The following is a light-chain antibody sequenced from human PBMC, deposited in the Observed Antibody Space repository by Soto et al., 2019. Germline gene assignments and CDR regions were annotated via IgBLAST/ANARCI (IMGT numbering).Light chain of an antibody. V-gene: IGLV4-69*01. CDR3: QSLGTGIQV. CDR2: INYDGTH. CDR1: SGYSTYA. Sequence: QPVLTQSPSASASLGASVKLTCTLSSGYSTYAIAWHQQQSEKGPRFLMKINYDGTHSKGDGFFDRFSGSSSRAERHLTISSLQSEDEADYYCQSLGTGIQVFGGGTKVTVL. J-gene: IGLJ3*02.